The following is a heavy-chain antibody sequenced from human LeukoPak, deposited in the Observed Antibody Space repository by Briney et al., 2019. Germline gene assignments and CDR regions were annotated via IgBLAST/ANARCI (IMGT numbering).Heavy chain of an antibody. J-gene: IGHJ4*02. CDR3: ARYCTFRTCSGTKFDS. Sequence: PGGSLRLSCAAPGMTFSSHWMSWVRQAPGKGLEWVANIKSDGSEKYYLDSVKGRFTISRDNAKNSLYLQMNSLRAEDSAVYYCARYCTFRTCSGTKFDSWGQGTLVTVSS. D-gene: IGHD1-1*01. V-gene: IGHV3-7*01. CDR1: GMTFSSHW. CDR2: IKSDGSEK.